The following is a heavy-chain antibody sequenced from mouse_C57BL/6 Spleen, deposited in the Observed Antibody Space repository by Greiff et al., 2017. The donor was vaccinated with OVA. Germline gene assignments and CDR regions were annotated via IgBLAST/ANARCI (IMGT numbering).Heavy chain of an antibody. CDR1: GYTFTEYT. Sequence: VQLKESGAELVKPGASVKLSCKASGYTFTEYTIHWVKQRSGQGLEWIGWFYPGSGSIKYNEKFKDKATLTADKSSSTVYMELSRLTSEDSAVYFCARHEVRAYGYDGFDYWGQGTTLTVSS. V-gene: IGHV1-62-2*01. CDR3: ARHEVRAYGYDGFDY. CDR2: FYPGSGSI. J-gene: IGHJ2*01. D-gene: IGHD2-2*01.